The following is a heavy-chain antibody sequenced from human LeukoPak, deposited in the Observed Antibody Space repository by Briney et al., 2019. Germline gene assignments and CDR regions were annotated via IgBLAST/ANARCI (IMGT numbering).Heavy chain of an antibody. CDR3: VRSKVVAEAGKSWFDP. CDR2: ISQDGSQK. D-gene: IGHD6-19*01. J-gene: IGHJ5*01. V-gene: IGHV3-7*01. Sequence: GESLRLSCAASGFSLNKYWMNWVRQAQRKGLEWVATISQDGSQKYLADFVKGRFTISRDNCRKSLYLQMSSLRGDDTAIYYCVRSKVVAEAGKSWFDPWGQGTRVNVTS. CDR1: GFSLNKYW.